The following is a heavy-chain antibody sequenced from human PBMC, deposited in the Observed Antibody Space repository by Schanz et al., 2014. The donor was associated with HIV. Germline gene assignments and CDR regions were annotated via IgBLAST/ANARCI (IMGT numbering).Heavy chain of an antibody. CDR1: GFTFSSYG. D-gene: IGHD4-4*01. CDR3: ARGWRENSFDY. J-gene: IGHJ4*02. CDR2: IWYDGSNR. Sequence: QVQLVESGGGVVQPGRSLRLSCAASGFTFSSYGMHWVRQAPGKGLEWVALIWYDGSNRYYADSVEGRFTISRDYAKSSLYLQMNSLRDDDTAVYYCARGWRENSFDYWGQGTLVTVSS. V-gene: IGHV3-33*01.